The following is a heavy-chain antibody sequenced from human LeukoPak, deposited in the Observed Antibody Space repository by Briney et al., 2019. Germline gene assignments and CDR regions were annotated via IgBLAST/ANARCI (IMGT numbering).Heavy chain of an antibody. CDR3: ARDSSGVVVVAAIDY. D-gene: IGHD2-15*01. Sequence: GGSLRLSCAASGFTFSSYWMHWVRQAPGKGLVWVSRINSDGSSTSYADSVKGRFTISRDNAKNTLYLQMNSLRAEDTAVYYCARDSSGVVVVAAIDYWDQGTLVTVSS. J-gene: IGHJ4*02. CDR2: INSDGSST. CDR1: GFTFSSYW. V-gene: IGHV3-74*01.